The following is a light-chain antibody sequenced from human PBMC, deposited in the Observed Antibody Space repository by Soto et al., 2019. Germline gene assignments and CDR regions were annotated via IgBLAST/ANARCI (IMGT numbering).Light chain of an antibody. CDR3: QHFDSSSYT. Sequence: EVVLTQSPGTLSLSPGQRATLSCRASQSVTSSYLAWYQQKPGQAPRLLIYGASIRATGIPDRFSGSGSGADFTLTSSRLEPEDFALLYGQHFDSSSYTFGQGTKLEI. CDR2: GAS. J-gene: IGKJ2*01. V-gene: IGKV3-20*01. CDR1: QSVTSSY.